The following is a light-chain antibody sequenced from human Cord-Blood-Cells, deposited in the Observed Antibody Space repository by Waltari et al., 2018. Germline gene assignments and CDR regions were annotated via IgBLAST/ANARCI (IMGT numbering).Light chain of an antibody. CDR3: CSYAGSSTFYV. J-gene: IGLJ1*01. CDR1: SSDVGSYNL. Sequence: QSALTQPASVSGSPGQSITISCTGTSSDVGSYNLVSWYQQHPGKAPKRMIYEFSKRPSGVSNRFSGSNSGNTASLTISGLQAEDEADYYCCSYAGSSTFYVFGTGTKVTV. V-gene: IGLV2-23*02. CDR2: EFS.